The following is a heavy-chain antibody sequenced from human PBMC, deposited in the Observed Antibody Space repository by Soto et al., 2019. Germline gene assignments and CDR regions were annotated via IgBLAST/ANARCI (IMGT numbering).Heavy chain of an antibody. CDR2: ISWNSGSI. Sequence: GGSLRLSCAASGFTFDDYAMHWVRQAPGKGLEWVSGISWNSGSIGYADSVKGRFTISRDNAKNSLYLQMNSLRAEDTALYYCAKDMGLRVYYYYGMDVWGQGTTVTVSS. CDR3: AKDMGLRVYYYYGMDV. D-gene: IGHD2-8*01. J-gene: IGHJ6*02. V-gene: IGHV3-9*01. CDR1: GFTFDDYA.